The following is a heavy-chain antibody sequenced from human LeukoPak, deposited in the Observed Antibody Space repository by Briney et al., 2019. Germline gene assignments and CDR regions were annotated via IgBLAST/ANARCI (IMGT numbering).Heavy chain of an antibody. J-gene: IGHJ4*02. CDR3: ARDRGSSWYVDY. CDR1: GYSFTSYY. V-gene: IGHV1-2*02. CDR2: INPSSGGT. Sequence: ASVKVSCKTSGYSFTSYYIHWVRQAPGQGLEWMGWINPSSGGTEYAQKFQGRVTVTGDTSISTAYMELSRLRSDDTAVYYCARDRGSSWYVDYWGQGTLVTVSS. D-gene: IGHD6-13*01.